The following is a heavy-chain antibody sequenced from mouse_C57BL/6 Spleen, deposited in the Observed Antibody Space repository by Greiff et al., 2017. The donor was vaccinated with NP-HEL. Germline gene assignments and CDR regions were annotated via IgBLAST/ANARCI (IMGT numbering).Heavy chain of an antibody. Sequence: VQLQESGPGLVQPSQSLSITCTVSGFSLTSYGVHWVRQSPGKGLEWLGVIWRGGSTDYNAAFMSRLSITKDNSKSQVFFKMNSLQADDTAIYYCAKTPTVVASGAMDYWGQGTSVTVSA. CDR2: IWRGGST. D-gene: IGHD1-1*01. V-gene: IGHV2-5*01. CDR3: AKTPTVVASGAMDY. J-gene: IGHJ4*01. CDR1: GFSLTSYG.